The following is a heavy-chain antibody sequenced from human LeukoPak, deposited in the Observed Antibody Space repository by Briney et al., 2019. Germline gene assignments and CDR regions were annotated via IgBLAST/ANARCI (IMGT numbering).Heavy chain of an antibody. D-gene: IGHD3-3*01. CDR3: AGTHYVFWSAYLDA. CDR1: GPSINYNY. J-gene: IGHJ5*02. V-gene: IGHV4-59*01. Sequence: SETLSLTCTVSGPSINYNYWSWVRQPPGKGLEWIGYIYHRDNTNYNPSLESRVTISLDTSRSQFSLKLRSVTAADAAVYYCAGTHYVFWSAYLDAWGQGTLVTVSS. CDR2: IYHRDNT.